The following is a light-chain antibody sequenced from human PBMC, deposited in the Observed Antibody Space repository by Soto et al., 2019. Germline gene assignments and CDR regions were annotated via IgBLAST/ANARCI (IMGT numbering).Light chain of an antibody. CDR2: GNS. Sequence: QSVLTQPPSVSGAPGQRVTISCTGSSSNIGAGYDVHWYQQLPGTAPKLLIYGNSNRPSGVPDRFSGSKSGTSASLAITGLHADDEADYYCQSYDSRLSRGVFGGGTKLPVL. CDR1: SSNIGAGYD. J-gene: IGLJ3*02. V-gene: IGLV1-40*01. CDR3: QSYDSRLSRGV.